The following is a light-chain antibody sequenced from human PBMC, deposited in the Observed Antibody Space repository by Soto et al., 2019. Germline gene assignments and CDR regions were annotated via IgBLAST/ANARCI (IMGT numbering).Light chain of an antibody. V-gene: IGKV4-1*01. CDR1: QNVLYSSDNKNY. Sequence: DIVMTQSPDSLAVSLGERVTINCESSQNVLYSSDNKNYLAWYQQKPGQPPKLVIYWASTLASGVPDRLSGSGSGTDFTLTISSLQAEDVAVYYCQQYYTTPPTFGQGTKVEIK. CDR2: WAS. J-gene: IGKJ1*01. CDR3: QQYYTTPPT.